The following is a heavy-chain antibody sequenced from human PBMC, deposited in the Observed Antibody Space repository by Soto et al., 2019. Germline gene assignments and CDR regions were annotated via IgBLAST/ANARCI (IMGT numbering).Heavy chain of an antibody. J-gene: IGHJ4*02. V-gene: IGHV3-23*01. Sequence: EVQLLESGGGLVQPGGSLRLSCAASGFTFSSYAMSWVRQAPGKGLEWVSALSGSGGSTYYADSVKGRFTISRDNSKNTLYLQMNSLRAEDTAVYYCAKDGYSYGYGFLDYWGQGTLVTVSS. D-gene: IGHD5-18*01. CDR1: GFTFSSYA. CDR3: AKDGYSYGYGFLDY. CDR2: LSGSGGST.